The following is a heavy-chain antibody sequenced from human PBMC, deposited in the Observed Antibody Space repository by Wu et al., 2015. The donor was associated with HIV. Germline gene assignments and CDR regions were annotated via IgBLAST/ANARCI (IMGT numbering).Heavy chain of an antibody. Sequence: QVQLVQSGAEVKKPGASVKVSCKASGYTFSDYFIHWVRQAPGQGLEWMGWINPKSGGTNYAQKFQGRVTMTRDTSISTGYMELNRLRFDDTAIYYCARGEAVAGRGGWFDPWGQGTQVTVSS. V-gene: IGHV1-2*02. J-gene: IGHJ5*02. D-gene: IGHD6-19*01. CDR2: INPKSGGT. CDR1: GYTFSDYF. CDR3: ARGEAVAGRGGWFDP.